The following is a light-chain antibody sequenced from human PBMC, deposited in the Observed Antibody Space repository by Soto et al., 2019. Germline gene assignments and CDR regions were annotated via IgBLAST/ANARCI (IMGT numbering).Light chain of an antibody. CDR1: NSDIGSYNL. J-gene: IGLJ1*01. CDR2: EGN. Sequence: QSVLTQPASVSGSPGQSITISCTGTNSDIGSYNLVSWYQHHPGKAPKVMIYEGNKRPSGISDRFSGSRSGNTASLTISGLQAEDEADYYCCSYAGSSTYYVFGTGTKV. V-gene: IGLV2-23*01. CDR3: CSYAGSSTYYV.